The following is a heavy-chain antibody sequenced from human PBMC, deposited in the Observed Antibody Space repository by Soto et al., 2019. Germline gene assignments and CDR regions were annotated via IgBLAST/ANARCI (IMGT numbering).Heavy chain of an antibody. J-gene: IGHJ3*02. CDR1: GYTFTSYD. V-gene: IGHV1-8*01. D-gene: IGHD3-3*01. Sequence: ASVKVSCKASGYTFTSYDINWVRQATGQGLEWMGWMNPNSGNTGYAQKFQGRVTMTRNTSISTAYMELSSLRSEDTAVYYCASPARNYDFWSGYSFDIWGQGTLVTVSS. CDR2: MNPNSGNT. CDR3: ASPARNYDFWSGYSFDI.